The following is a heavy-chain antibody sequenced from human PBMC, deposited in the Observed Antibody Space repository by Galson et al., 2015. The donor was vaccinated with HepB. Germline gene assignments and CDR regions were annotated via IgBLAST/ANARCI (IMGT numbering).Heavy chain of an antibody. Sequence: CAISGDSVSSNSAAWNWIRQSPSRGLEWLGRTYYRSKWYNGYAVSVKSRITINPDTSKNLFSLQLNSVTPEDTAVYYCARDTESGYDRGTDFDYWGQGTLVTVSS. J-gene: IGHJ4*02. CDR3: ARDTESGYDRGTDFDY. V-gene: IGHV6-1*01. CDR1: GDSVSSNSAA. CDR2: TYYRSKWYN. D-gene: IGHD5-12*01.